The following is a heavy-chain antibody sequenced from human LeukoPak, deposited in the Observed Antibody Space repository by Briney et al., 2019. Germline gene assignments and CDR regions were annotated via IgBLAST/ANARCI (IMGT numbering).Heavy chain of an antibody. Sequence: ASVKVSCKASGYTFTGNYMHWVRQAPGQGLEWMGRINLNSGGTNYAQKFQGRVTMTRDTSISTAYMELSRLRSDDTAVYYCAREDYYDFWSGYYTYSYFDYWGQGTLVTVSS. CDR3: AREDYYDFWSGYYTYSYFDY. CDR1: GYTFTGNY. J-gene: IGHJ4*02. V-gene: IGHV1-2*06. D-gene: IGHD3-3*01. CDR2: INLNSGGT.